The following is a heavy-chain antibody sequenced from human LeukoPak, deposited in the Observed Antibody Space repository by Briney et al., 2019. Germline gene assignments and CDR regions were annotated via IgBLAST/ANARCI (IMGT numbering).Heavy chain of an antibody. V-gene: IGHV3-30*03. CDR1: GFTFSSYG. CDR3: ARYDSSGYSHY. D-gene: IGHD3-22*01. J-gene: IGHJ4*02. CDR2: ISYDGSNK. Sequence: GGSLRLSCAASGFTFSSYGMHWVRQAPGKGLEWVAVISYDGSNKYYADSVKGRFTISRGNSKNTLYLQMNSLRAEDTAVYYCARYDSSGYSHYWGQGTLVTVSS.